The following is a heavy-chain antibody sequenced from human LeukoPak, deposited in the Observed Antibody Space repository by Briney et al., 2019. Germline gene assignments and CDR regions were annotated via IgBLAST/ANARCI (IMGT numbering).Heavy chain of an antibody. D-gene: IGHD3-10*01. J-gene: IGHJ4*02. Sequence: ASVKVSCKASGGTFSSYAISWVRQAPGQGLEWMGNIDTTTGNPRYAQDFTGRFVFSLDTSVSTAYLQITSLKADDTAAYYCVRGTPTPGMDYWGQGTQVTVSS. CDR2: IDTTTGNP. CDR1: GGTFSSYA. V-gene: IGHV7-4-1*02. CDR3: VRGTPTPGMDY.